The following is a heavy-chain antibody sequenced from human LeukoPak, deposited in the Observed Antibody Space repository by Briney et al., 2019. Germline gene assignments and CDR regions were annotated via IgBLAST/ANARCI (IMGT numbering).Heavy chain of an antibody. Sequence: GGPLRLSCAASGFTFSSYSMNWVRQAPGKGLEWVSYISSSSSTIYYADSVKGRFTISRDNAKNSLYLQMNSLRAEDTAVYYCARDRRAGQQLVYYYYGMDVWGQGTTVTVSS. D-gene: IGHD6-13*01. CDR2: ISSSSSTI. V-gene: IGHV3-48*04. J-gene: IGHJ6*02. CDR1: GFTFSSYS. CDR3: ARDRRAGQQLVYYYYGMDV.